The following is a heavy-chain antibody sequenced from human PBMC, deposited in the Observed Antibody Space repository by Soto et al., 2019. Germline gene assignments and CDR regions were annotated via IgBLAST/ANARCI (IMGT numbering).Heavy chain of an antibody. D-gene: IGHD2-15*01. Sequence: SETLSLTCAVYGGSFSCYYWSWIRQPPGKGLEWIGEINHSGSTNYNPSLKSRVTISVDTSKNHFSLKLSSVTAADTAVYYCARSIGYCSGGSCSADAFDIWGQGTMITVS. J-gene: IGHJ3*02. CDR1: GGSFSCYY. V-gene: IGHV4-34*01. CDR2: INHSGST. CDR3: ARSIGYCSGGSCSADAFDI.